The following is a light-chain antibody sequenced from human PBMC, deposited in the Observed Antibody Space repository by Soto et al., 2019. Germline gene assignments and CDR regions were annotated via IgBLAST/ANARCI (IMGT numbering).Light chain of an antibody. CDR2: GAS. J-gene: IGKJ1*01. CDR3: QQSHSSPRT. V-gene: IGKV1-39*01. CDR1: QSISSY. Sequence: DLQMTQSPSSLSASVGDRVTITCRASQSISSYLNWYQQKPGKAPKVLIYGASSLQSGVPSRFSGSGSGTDFTLTISSLQPEDFATYYCQQSHSSPRTFGQGTKVEI.